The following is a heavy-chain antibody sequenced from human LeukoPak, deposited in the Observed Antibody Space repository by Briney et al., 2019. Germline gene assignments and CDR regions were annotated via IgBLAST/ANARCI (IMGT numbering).Heavy chain of an antibody. Sequence: GGSLRLSCAASGFTFSSYSMNWVRQAPGKGLEWVSYISSSSSTIYYADSVKGRFTISRDNSKNTLYLQINSLRADDTAVYYCARSIVEVVAASPVDYWGQGTLVTVSS. J-gene: IGHJ4*02. D-gene: IGHD2-15*01. CDR2: ISSSSSTI. CDR3: ARSIVEVVAASPVDY. CDR1: GFTFSSYS. V-gene: IGHV3-48*01.